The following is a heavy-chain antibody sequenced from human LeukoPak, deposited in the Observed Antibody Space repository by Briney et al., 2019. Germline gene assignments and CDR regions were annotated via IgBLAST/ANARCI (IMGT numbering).Heavy chain of an antibody. D-gene: IGHD2/OR15-2a*01. J-gene: IGHJ4*02. CDR3: AKRGVVIRRILVIGYHTEAYHYDY. Sequence: GGSLRLSCVVSGFILSNYAMSWVRQAPGKGLEWVSYISERGGSTTYADSVKGRFPISRDNSLNTVYLQMNRLRAEDTAVYFCAKRGVVIRRILVIGYHTEAYHYDYWGQGTLVTVSS. CDR1: GFILSNYA. V-gene: IGHV3-23*01. CDR2: ISERGGST.